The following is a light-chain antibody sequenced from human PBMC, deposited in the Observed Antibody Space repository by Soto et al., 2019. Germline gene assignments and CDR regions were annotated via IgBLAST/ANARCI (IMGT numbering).Light chain of an antibody. Sequence: QSVLTQPPSVSGAPGQWVTISCTGSSSNFGAGFDVHWYQQLPGAAPKLLIYGITNRPSGVPDRFSGSKSGTSASLAITGLQAEDEAVYYCQSYDRRLSGDVFGTGTKVTVL. J-gene: IGLJ1*01. V-gene: IGLV1-40*01. CDR3: QSYDRRLSGDV. CDR1: SSNFGAGFD. CDR2: GIT.